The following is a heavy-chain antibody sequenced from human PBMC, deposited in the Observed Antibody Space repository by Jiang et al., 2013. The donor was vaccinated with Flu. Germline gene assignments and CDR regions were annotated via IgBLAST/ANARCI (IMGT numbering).Heavy chain of an antibody. CDR1: GYTFTGYY. CDR3: ARLAWVAVAAAPAFDI. V-gene: IGHV1-2*02. J-gene: IGHJ3*02. CDR2: INPNSGGT. Sequence: SGAEVKKPGASVKVSCKASGYTFTGYYMHWVRQAPGQGLEWMGWINPNSGGTNYAQKFQGRVTMTRDTSISTAYMELSRLRSDDTAVYYCARLAWVAVAAAPAFDIWGQGTMVTVSS. D-gene: IGHD6-19*01.